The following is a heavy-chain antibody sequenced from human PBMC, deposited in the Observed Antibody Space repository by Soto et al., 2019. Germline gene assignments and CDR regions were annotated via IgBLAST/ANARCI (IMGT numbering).Heavy chain of an antibody. CDR2: IKQDGSEK. J-gene: IGHJ4*02. CDR1: GFTFSSYW. CDR3: ARLYYDYIWASEVYFDY. V-gene: IGHV3-7*01. Sequence: GGSLRLSCAASGFTFSSYWMSWVRQAPGKGLEWVANIKQDGSEKYYVDSVKGRFTISRDNAKNSLYLQMNSLRAKDTDVYYSARLYYDYIWASEVYFDYWGQGTLVTVSS. D-gene: IGHD3-16*01.